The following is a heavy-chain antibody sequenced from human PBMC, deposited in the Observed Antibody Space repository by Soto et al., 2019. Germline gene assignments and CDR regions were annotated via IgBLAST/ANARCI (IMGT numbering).Heavy chain of an antibody. Sequence: SETLSLTCAVYGGSFSGYYWSWIRQPPGKGLEWIGEINHSGSTNYNPSLKSRVTISVDTSKNQFPLKLSSVTAADTAVYYCARGRCSGGSCPNAFYGMDVWGQGTTVTVSS. J-gene: IGHJ6*02. V-gene: IGHV4-34*01. CDR1: GGSFSGYY. CDR3: ARGRCSGGSCPNAFYGMDV. CDR2: INHSGST. D-gene: IGHD2-15*01.